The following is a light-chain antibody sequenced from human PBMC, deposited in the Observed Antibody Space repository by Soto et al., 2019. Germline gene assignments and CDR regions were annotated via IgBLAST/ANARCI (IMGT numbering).Light chain of an antibody. J-gene: IGKJ5*01. CDR1: QTVRNNY. V-gene: IGKV3-20*01. CDR3: QQYGSSHT. CDR2: GAS. Sequence: EFVLTQSPGTLSLSPWERATLSCRASQTVRNNYLAWYQQKPGQAPRLLIYGASSRAIGIPDRFSGSVSGSDFILTINRLEPEDFAVYYCQQYGSSHTFGQGTRLEIK.